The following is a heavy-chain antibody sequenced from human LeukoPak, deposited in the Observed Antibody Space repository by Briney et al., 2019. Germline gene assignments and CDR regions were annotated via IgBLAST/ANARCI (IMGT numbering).Heavy chain of an antibody. CDR2: IFSSGSA. J-gene: IGHJ4*02. Sequence: SETLSLTCTVSGGSLSLYYWSWIRQPPGKGLEWIGYIFSSGSAAYNPSLRSRVTASIDTSKNQFSLKLSSVTAADTAVYYCARWYCSGGTCFHLDDWGQGTLVTVSS. V-gene: IGHV4-59*08. CDR1: GGSLSLYY. CDR3: ARWYCSGGTCFHLDD. D-gene: IGHD2-15*01.